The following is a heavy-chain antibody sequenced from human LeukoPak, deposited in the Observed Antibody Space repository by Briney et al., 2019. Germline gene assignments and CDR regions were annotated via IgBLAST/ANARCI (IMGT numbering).Heavy chain of an antibody. D-gene: IGHD3-22*01. J-gene: IGHJ4*02. V-gene: IGHV3-21*01. CDR3: IRSAFHAGSGNYYDY. Sequence: GGSLRLSCAASGFTFSSYSMNWVRQAPGKGLEWVSSISSSSSYIYYADSVKGRFTISRDNAENTLYLQMNNLRVEDTAVYYCIRSAFHAGSGNYYDYWGQGTLVTVSS. CDR2: ISSSSSYI. CDR1: GFTFSSYS.